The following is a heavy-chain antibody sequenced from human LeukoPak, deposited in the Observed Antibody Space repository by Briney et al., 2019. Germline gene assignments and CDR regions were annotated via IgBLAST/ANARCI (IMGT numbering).Heavy chain of an antibody. J-gene: IGHJ4*02. Sequence: SETLSLTCTVSGDSISSSSYSWGWIRQPPGKGLQWIGTIHYSGSTYYNPSLKSRVAISVDTSKNRFSLNLNSVTAADAAVYYCARRVLTTVTTIADYFDFWGQGTLVTVSS. CDR1: GDSISSSSYS. CDR3: ARRVLTTVTTIADYFDF. D-gene: IGHD4-11*01. V-gene: IGHV4-39*02. CDR2: IHYSGST.